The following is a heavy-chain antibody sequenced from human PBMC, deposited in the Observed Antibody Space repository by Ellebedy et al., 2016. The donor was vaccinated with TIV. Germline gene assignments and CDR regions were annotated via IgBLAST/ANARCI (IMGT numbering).Heavy chain of an antibody. Sequence: SETLSLTCTVSGDSISNYFWSWIRQPPGKGLEWIGYIHSSGSTNHNPSLKSRVTLSVDTSKNQFSLKMSTVTAADTAVYYCARTHYYDSSGFYHDAFDIWGQGTTVTVSS. V-gene: IGHV4-59*01. CDR2: IHSSGST. D-gene: IGHD3-22*01. CDR1: GDSISNYF. CDR3: ARTHYYDSSGFYHDAFDI. J-gene: IGHJ3*02.